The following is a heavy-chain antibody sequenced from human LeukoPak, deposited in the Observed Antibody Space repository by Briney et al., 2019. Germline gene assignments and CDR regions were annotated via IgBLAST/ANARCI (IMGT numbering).Heavy chain of an antibody. CDR2: ISGGGDIT. V-gene: IGHV3-23*01. D-gene: IGHD2-21*02. CDR3: VREDTPATANY. CDR1: GFNFANHA. J-gene: IGHJ4*02. Sequence: GGSLRLSCAASGFNFANHAMRWVRQTAGKGLEWVSAISGGGDITYYADSVKGRFTISRDNSKDTLFLQMHSLRPGDTAVYYCVREDTPATANYWGQGTLVTISS.